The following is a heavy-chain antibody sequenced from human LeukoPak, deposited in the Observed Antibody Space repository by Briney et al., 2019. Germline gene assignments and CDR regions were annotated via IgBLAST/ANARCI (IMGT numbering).Heavy chain of an antibody. CDR3: ARERYYDSSGDYYYYMDV. D-gene: IGHD3-22*01. CDR1: GFTFSSYE. J-gene: IGHJ6*03. CDR2: ISSSGSTI. Sequence: GGSLRLSCAASGFTFSSYEMNWVRQAPGKGLEWVSYISSSGSTIYYADSVKGRFTISRDNAKNSLYLQMNSLRAEDTAVYYCARERYYDSSGDYYYYMDVWGKGTTVTISS. V-gene: IGHV3-48*03.